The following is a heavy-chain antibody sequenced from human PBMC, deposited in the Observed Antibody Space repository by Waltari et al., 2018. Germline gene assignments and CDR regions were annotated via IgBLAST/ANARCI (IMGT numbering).Heavy chain of an antibody. CDR1: GGTFRSYA. J-gene: IGHJ3*02. Sequence: QVQLVQSGAEVKKPGSSVKVSCKASGGTFRSYAISWVRHATGQGPEWMGRIIPSFGTANYAQTFKGRVTITADKSTSTAYMELSSLRSEDTAVYYCARRAASDAFDIWGQGTMVTVSS. CDR3: ARRAASDAFDI. CDR2: IIPSFGTA. V-gene: IGHV1-69*08. D-gene: IGHD6-13*01.